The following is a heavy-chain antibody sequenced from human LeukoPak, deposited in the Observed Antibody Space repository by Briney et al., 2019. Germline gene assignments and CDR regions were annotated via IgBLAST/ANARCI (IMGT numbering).Heavy chain of an antibody. D-gene: IGHD4-17*01. Sequence: GGSLRLSCAASGLIFHNYALVWIRRAPGKGPEWVSAILGGGGTFYADAVKGRFTISRDNSKNTLYLQMNSLSAEDTATYYCGQDPNGNYIGAFDFWGRGTMVTVSS. CDR1: GLIFHNYA. CDR2: ILGGGGT. J-gene: IGHJ3*01. V-gene: IGHV3-23*01. CDR3: GQDPNGNYIGAFDF.